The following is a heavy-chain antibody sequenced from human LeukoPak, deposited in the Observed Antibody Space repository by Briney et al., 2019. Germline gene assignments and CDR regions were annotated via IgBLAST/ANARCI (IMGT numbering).Heavy chain of an antibody. CDR2: ISSSSSYI. CDR1: GFTFSSYS. V-gene: IGHV3-21*01. Sequence: PGGSLRLSCAASGFTFSSYSMNWVRQAPGRGLEWVSSISSSSSYIYYADSVKGRFTISRDNAKNSLYLQMNSLRAEDTAVYYCARDNNGAGDYYYYYYMDVWGKGTTVTVSS. D-gene: IGHD7-27*01. CDR3: ARDNNGAGDYYYYYYMDV. J-gene: IGHJ6*03.